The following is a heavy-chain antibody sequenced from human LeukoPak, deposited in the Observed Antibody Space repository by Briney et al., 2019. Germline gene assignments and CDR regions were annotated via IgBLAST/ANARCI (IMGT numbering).Heavy chain of an antibody. CDR1: GYTFTSNY. D-gene: IGHD3-22*01. Sequence: GASVKVSCKAFGYTFTSNYMHWVRQAPGQGPEWMGVISPSGGSTTYAQKFQGRVTLTRDMSTSTDYLELSSLRSEDTAVYYCAREPYYHDSSGYVSDYWGQGTLVTVSS. CDR3: AREPYYHDSSGYVSDY. CDR2: ISPSGGST. V-gene: IGHV1-46*01. J-gene: IGHJ4*02.